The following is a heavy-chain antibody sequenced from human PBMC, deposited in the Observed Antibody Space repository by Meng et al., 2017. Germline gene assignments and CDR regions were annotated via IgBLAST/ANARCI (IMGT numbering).Heavy chain of an antibody. D-gene: IGHD3-22*01. V-gene: IGHV3-21*01. J-gene: IGHJ4*02. Sequence: GESLKISCAASGFTFSSYSMNWVRQAPGKGLEWVSSISSSSSYIYYADSVKGRFTISRDNAKNSLYLQMNSLRAEDTAVYYCARTQSPNYYDSSGYPKHNFFDYWGQGTLVTVSS. CDR2: ISSSSSYI. CDR1: GFTFSSYS. CDR3: ARTQSPNYYDSSGYPKHNFFDY.